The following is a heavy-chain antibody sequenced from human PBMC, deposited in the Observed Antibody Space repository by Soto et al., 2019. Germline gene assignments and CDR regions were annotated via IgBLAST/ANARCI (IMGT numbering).Heavy chain of an antibody. CDR2: ISAFKGYT. CDR1: GYIFTSYG. Sequence: QVPLVQSGPEVKKPGASVKLSCKASGYIFTSYGIGWVRQAPGQGLEWMGWISAFKGYTKYPQRLQGRVTMTTDTPTSTAYMGLRSLRPDDTAVYYCARVDDYYDSSGHYFTFFNYWGQGSLVTVSS. V-gene: IGHV1-18*01. D-gene: IGHD3-22*01. J-gene: IGHJ4*02. CDR3: ARVDDYYDSSGHYFTFFNY.